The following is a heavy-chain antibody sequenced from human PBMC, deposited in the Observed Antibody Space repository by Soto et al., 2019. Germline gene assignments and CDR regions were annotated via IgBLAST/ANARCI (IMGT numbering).Heavy chain of an antibody. CDR1: GFTFSSYS. V-gene: IGHV3-21*01. Sequence: EVQLVESGGGLVKPGGSLRLSCAASGFTFSSYSMNWVRQAPGKGLEWVSSISSSSSYIYYADSVKGRFTISRDNAKNSLYLQMNSLRAEDTAVYYCARARYDYSNYEGSNYWGQGTLVTVSS. CDR3: ARARYDYSNYEGSNY. J-gene: IGHJ4*02. D-gene: IGHD4-4*01. CDR2: ISSSSSYI.